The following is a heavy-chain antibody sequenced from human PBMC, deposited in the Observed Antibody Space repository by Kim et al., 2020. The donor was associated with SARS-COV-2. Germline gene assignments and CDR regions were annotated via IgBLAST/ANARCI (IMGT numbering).Heavy chain of an antibody. CDR1: GGSISSSDYY. V-gene: IGHV4-39*01. CDR2: IYYTGTT. D-gene: IGHD2-8*02. Sequence: SETLSLTCTVSGGSISSSDYYWGWIRQPPGKGLEWIGSIYYTGTTYYNPSLKSRVTISVDTSKNQFSLKLSSVTDATVYYCVRHGCTGGVCYFDPWGQGTLVTVSS. CDR3: VRHGCTGGVCYFDP. J-gene: IGHJ5*02.